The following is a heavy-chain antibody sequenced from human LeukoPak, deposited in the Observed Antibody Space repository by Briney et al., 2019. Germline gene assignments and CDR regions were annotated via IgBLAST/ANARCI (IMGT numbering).Heavy chain of an antibody. D-gene: IGHD3-10*01. CDR3: AGGRQQRVLWFGEFGYYFDY. Sequence: GASVKVSCKASGYTFTSYDINWVRQATGQGLEWMGWMNPNSGNTGYAQKFQGRVTMTRNTSISTAYMELSSLRSEDTAVYYCAGGRQQRVLWFGEFGYYFDYWGQGTLVTVSS. CDR1: GYTFTSYD. CDR2: MNPNSGNT. J-gene: IGHJ4*02. V-gene: IGHV1-8*01.